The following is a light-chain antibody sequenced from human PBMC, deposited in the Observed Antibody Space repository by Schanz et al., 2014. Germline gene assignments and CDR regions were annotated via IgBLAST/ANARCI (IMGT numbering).Light chain of an antibody. Sequence: EVMLTQSPATLSVSPGERATLYCRASQRVSTNLAWYQQRPGQAPRLLIYGASSRATGIPGRFSGSGSGTDFTLTISSLEPEDVAVYYCQQYGSSTWTFGQGTKVEI. CDR1: QRVSTN. V-gene: IGKV3-20*01. J-gene: IGKJ1*01. CDR2: GAS. CDR3: QQYGSSTWT.